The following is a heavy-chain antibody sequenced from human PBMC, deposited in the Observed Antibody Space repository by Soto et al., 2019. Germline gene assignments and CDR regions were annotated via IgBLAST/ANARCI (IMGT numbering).Heavy chain of an antibody. CDR3: ARVNSASCYDY. Sequence: EVQLVESGGGLVQPGESLRLSCAASGFTFSSYAMHWVRQAPGKGLEYVSAISSNGGSTYYANSVKGRFTISRDNSKNTLYLQMGSLRTEDMAVYYCARVNSASCYDYWGQGTLVTVSS. V-gene: IGHV3-64*01. J-gene: IGHJ4*02. CDR2: ISSNGGST. D-gene: IGHD2-2*01. CDR1: GFTFSSYA.